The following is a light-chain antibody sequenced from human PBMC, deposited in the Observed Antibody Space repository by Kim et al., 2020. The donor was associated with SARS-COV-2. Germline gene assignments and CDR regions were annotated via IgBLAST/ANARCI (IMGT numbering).Light chain of an antibody. V-gene: IGKV1-33*01. CDR2: DTS. J-gene: IGKJ4*01. Sequence: SASIGDRVTITCQASQDITKYLNWYQQKPGKAPKLLIYDTSSLETGVPSRISGSGSGTDFTFTISSLQPEDIGTYYCQQYDNLPLTFGGGTKLEI. CDR3: QQYDNLPLT. CDR1: QDITKY.